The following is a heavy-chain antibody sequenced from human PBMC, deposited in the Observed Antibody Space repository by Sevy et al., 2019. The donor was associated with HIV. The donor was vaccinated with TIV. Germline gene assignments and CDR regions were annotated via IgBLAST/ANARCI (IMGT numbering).Heavy chain of an antibody. J-gene: IGHJ5*02. CDR1: GGSISSYY. CDR2: IYYSGST. D-gene: IGHD4-4*01. Sequence: SDTLSLTCTVSGGSISSYYWSWIRQPPGKGLEWIGYIYYSGSTNYNPSLKSRVTISVDTSKNQFSLKLSSGTAADTAVYYCARAYSKGNWFDPWGQGTLVTVSS. V-gene: IGHV4-59*13. CDR3: ARAYSKGNWFDP.